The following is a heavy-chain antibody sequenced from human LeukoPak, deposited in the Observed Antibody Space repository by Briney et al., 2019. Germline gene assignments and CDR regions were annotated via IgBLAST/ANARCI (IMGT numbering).Heavy chain of an antibody. D-gene: IGHD5-18*01. J-gene: IGHJ6*03. V-gene: IGHV1-18*01. CDR1: GYTFTNYG. CDR3: ARDPGYSYGAMEYMDV. Sequence: ASVKVSCKASGYTFTNYGISWVRQAPGQGLEWMGWISAYNGNTNYAQKLQGRVTMTTDASTSTAYMELRSLRSDDTAVYYCARDPGYSYGAMEYMDVWGKGTTVTVSS. CDR2: ISAYNGNT.